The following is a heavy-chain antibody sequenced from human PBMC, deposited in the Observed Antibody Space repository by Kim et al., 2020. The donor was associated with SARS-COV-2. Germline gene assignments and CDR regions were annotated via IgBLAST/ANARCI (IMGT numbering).Heavy chain of an antibody. D-gene: IGHD6-6*01. CDR3: AKDIQFASSSGYYYYGMDV. Sequence: VKGRFTISRDNAKDSLYLQLKSLRTEDTALYYCAKDIQFASSSGYYYYGMDVWGQGTTVTVSS. V-gene: IGHV3-9*01. J-gene: IGHJ6*02.